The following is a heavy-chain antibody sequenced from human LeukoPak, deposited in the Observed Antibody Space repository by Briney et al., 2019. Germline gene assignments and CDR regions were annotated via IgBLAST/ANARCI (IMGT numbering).Heavy chain of an antibody. V-gene: IGHV3-30*04. D-gene: IGHD3-22*01. J-gene: IGHJ4*02. CDR1: GFTFSSYA. Sequence: PGGCLRLSCAASGFTFSSYAMHWVRQAPGKGLAWVAVISYDGSNKYYADSVKGRFTISRDNSKNTLYLQINSRRAEDTAVYYCAREAITMIVVVITTPSFDYWGQGTLVTVSS. CDR2: ISYDGSNK. CDR3: AREAITMIVVVITTPSFDY.